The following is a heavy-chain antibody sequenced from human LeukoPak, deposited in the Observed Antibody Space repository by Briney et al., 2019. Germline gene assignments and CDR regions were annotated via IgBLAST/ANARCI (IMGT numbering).Heavy chain of an antibody. V-gene: IGHV3-74*03. CDR3: ATYRHLPY. Sequence: GGSLRLSCAASGFTFSVYYMFWVRQAPGKGLVWVSNISPDATNSKYADFVKGRFTISRDNAKNSLYLQMSSLGAEDSAMYYCATYRHLPYWGQGILVTVSS. CDR2: ISPDATNS. CDR1: GFTFSVYY. D-gene: IGHD2-2*02. J-gene: IGHJ4*02.